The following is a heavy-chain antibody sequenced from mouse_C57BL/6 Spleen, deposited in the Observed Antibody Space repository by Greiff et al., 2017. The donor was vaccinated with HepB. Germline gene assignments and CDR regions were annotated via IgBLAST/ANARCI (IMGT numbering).Heavy chain of an antibody. CDR2: IYPGSGNT. V-gene: IGHV1-66*01. CDR1: GYSFTSYY. D-gene: IGHD4-1*02. J-gene: IGHJ4*01. CDR3: AINSFYYAMDY. Sequence: QVHVKQSGPELVKPGASVKISCKASGYSFTSYYIHWVKQRPGQGLEWIGWIYPGSGNTKYNEKFKGKATLTADTSSSTAYMQLSSLTSEDSAVYYCAINSFYYAMDYWGQGTSVTVSS.